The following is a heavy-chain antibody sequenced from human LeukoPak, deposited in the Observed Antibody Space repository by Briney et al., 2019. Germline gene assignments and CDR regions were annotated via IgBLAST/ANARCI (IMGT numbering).Heavy chain of an antibody. CDR2: IYYTGSS. Sequence: SETLSLTCTVSGGSISSSSYYWGWIRQPPGKGLEWIGNIYYTGSSYYNPSLKSRVTMSVDTSKNQFSLKLSSVTAADTAVYYCARRQVGLRRDLWFDPWGQGILVTVSS. J-gene: IGHJ5*02. CDR1: GGSISSSSYY. D-gene: IGHD2-15*01. V-gene: IGHV4-39*01. CDR3: ARRQVGLRRDLWFDP.